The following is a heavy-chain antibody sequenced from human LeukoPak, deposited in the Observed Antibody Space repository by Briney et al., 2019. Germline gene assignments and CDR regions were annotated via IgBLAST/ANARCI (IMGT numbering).Heavy chain of an antibody. CDR2: INPNSGGT. J-gene: IGHJ6*03. V-gene: IGHV1-2*02. CDR3: ASGTGTYYYYYYMDV. Sequence: ASVKVSCKASGYTFTGYYMHWVRQAPGQGLEWMGWINPNSGGTNYAQKFQGRVTMTRDTSISTAYVELSRLRSDDTAVYYCASGTGTYYYYYYMDVWGKGTTVTISS. CDR1: GYTFTGYY. D-gene: IGHD1-1*01.